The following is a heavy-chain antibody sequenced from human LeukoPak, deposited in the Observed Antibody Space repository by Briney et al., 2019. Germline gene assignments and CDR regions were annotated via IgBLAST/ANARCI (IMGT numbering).Heavy chain of an antibody. D-gene: IGHD2-2*01. CDR3: ARGPSYCSSTSCYVRYYYYYYGMDV. J-gene: IGHJ6*02. Sequence: GSLRLSCAASGFTFSSYGMHWVRQAPGKGLEWVAVIWYDGSNKYYADSVKGRFTISRDNSKNTLYLQMNSLRAEDTAVYYCARGPSYCSSTSCYVRYYYYYYGMDVWGQGTTVTVSS. V-gene: IGHV3-33*01. CDR2: IWYDGSNK. CDR1: GFTFSSYG.